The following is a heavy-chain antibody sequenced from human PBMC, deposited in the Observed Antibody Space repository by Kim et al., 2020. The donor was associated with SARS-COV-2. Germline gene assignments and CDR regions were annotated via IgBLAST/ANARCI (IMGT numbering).Heavy chain of an antibody. J-gene: IGHJ4*02. CDR2: ISRNGGST. CDR3: ARMGRSYYEGRYY. D-gene: IGHD3-22*01. Sequence: GGSLRLSCAASGFTFNSYAMHWVRQAPGKGLECVSAISRNGGSTYYANSVKGRFTISRDNSKNSLYLQMSSLRAEDTAVYYCARMGRSYYEGRYYWCEG. V-gene: IGHV3-64*01. CDR1: GFTFNSYA.